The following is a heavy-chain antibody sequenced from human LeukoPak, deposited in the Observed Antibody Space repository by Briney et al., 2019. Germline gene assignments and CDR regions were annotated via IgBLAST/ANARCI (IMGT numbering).Heavy chain of an antibody. CDR2: ISAYNGNT. CDR1: GYTFTSYG. J-gene: IGHJ4*02. D-gene: IGHD2-21*02. Sequence: ASVKVSCKASGYTFTSYGISWVRQAPGQGLEWMGWISAYNGNTNYAQKLQGRVIMTTDTSTSTAYMELRSLRSDDTAVYYCARDIVVVTARPGRYDYWGQGTLVTVSS. CDR3: ARDIVVVTARPGRYDY. V-gene: IGHV1-18*01.